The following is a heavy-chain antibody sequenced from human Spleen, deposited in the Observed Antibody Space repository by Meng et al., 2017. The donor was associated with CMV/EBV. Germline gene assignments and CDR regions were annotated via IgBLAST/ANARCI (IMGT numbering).Heavy chain of an antibody. J-gene: IGHJ5*02. CDR3: ARGGSVEYQLLTFSRFDP. D-gene: IGHD2-2*01. CDR1: GGSFSGYY. Sequence: QVELQQWGEGLLKPSEPLSLPCAVYGGSFSGYYWSWIRQPPGKGLEWIGEINHSGSTNYNPSLKSRVTISVDTSKNQFSLKLSSVTAADTAVYYCARGGSVEYQLLTFSRFDPWGQGTLVTVSS. V-gene: IGHV4-34*01. CDR2: INHSGST.